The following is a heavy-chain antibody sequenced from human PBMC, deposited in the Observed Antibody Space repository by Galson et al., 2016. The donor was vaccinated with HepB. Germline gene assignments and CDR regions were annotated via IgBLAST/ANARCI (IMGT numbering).Heavy chain of an antibody. Sequence: QSGAEVKKPGESLKISCKGSGDNFATNWIGWVRQMPGKGLEWMGIIYPGGSYTRYGPSFQGQVTISADNSISTVYLQWSSLKASDTAIYYCVRQGTNLSSNDPNWFDSWGQGTLVTVSS. CDR1: GDNFATNW. J-gene: IGHJ5*01. V-gene: IGHV5-51*01. CDR3: VRQGTNLSSNDPNWFDS. CDR2: IYPGGSYT. D-gene: IGHD4/OR15-4a*01.